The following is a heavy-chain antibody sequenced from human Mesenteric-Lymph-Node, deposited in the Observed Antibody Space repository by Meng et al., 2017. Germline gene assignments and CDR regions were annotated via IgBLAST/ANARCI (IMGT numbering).Heavy chain of an antibody. CDR3: ANIAVAGSDDY. CDR1: GYTFIGYY. CDR2: INPKNGDT. J-gene: IGHJ4*02. D-gene: IGHD6-19*01. V-gene: IGHV1-2*02. Sequence: ASVKVSCKASGYTFIGYYMHWVRQAPGQGLEWVAWINPKNGDTAYAQKLQGRVSVTSDTSISTAHMELSRLESDDTAVYYCANIAVAGSDDYWGQGTLVTVSS.